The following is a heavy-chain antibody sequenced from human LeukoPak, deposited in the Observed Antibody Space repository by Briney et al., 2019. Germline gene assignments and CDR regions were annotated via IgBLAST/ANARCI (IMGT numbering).Heavy chain of an antibody. CDR1: GGSISSYY. CDR3: ARYVQEYYYYYMDV. CDR2: IYTSGST. V-gene: IGHV4-4*08. Sequence: SETLSLTCTVSGGSISSYYWSWIRQPPGKGLVWIWYIYTSGSTNYNPSLKSRVTISVDTSKNQFPLKLSSVTAADTAVYYCARYVQEYYYYYMDVWGKGTTVTVSS. J-gene: IGHJ6*03. D-gene: IGHD3-16*01.